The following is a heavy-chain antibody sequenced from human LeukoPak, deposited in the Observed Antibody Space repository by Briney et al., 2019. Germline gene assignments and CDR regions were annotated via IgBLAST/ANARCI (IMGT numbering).Heavy chain of an antibody. CDR3: AREGTRLYYDFFLDY. J-gene: IGHJ4*02. CDR1: GGTFSSYT. CDR2: IIPILGIA. V-gene: IGHV1-69*04. Sequence: SVKVSCKASGGTFSSYTISWVRQAPGQGLELMGRIIPILGIANYAQRFQGRVTITADKSTSTAYMELSSLRSEDTAVYYCAREGTRLYYDFFLDYWGQGTLVTVSS. D-gene: IGHD3-3*01.